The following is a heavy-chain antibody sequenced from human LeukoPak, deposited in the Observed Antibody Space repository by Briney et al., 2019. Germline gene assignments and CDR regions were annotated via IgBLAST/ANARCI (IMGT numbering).Heavy chain of an antibody. CDR2: IKPDGSEK. V-gene: IGHV3-7*05. Sequence: GVSLRLSCAASGFIFSRYWKTWVRQAPGKGLEGVGNIKPDGSEKKYVESVKGRFTISRDNAKNSLYLQMSSLRAEDTAVYYCAREGYSDESIDYWGQGALVTVSS. CDR3: AREGYSDESIDY. D-gene: IGHD4-17*01. CDR1: GFIFSRYW. J-gene: IGHJ4*02.